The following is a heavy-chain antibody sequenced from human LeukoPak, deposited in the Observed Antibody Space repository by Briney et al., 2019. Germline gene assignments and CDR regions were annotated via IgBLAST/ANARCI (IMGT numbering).Heavy chain of an antibody. Sequence: SETLSLTCAVYGGSFSGYYWSWIRQPPGKGLEWIGEINHSGSTNYNPSLKSRGTISVDPSKNQFSLKLSSVTAADTAVYYCASPTGTYRYDAFDIWGQGTMVTVSS. CDR2: INHSGST. CDR1: GGSFSGYY. V-gene: IGHV4-34*01. J-gene: IGHJ3*02. D-gene: IGHD1-1*01. CDR3: ASPTGTYRYDAFDI.